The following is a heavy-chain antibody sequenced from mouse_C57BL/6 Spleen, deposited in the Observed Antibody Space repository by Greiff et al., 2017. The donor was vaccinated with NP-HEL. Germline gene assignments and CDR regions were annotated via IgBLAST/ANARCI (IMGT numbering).Heavy chain of an antibody. J-gene: IGHJ4*01. D-gene: IGHD1-1*01. CDR2: ISYDGSN. V-gene: IGHV3-6*01. CDR1: GYSITSGYY. CDR3: ASQDYGSSSFAMDY. Sequence: ESGPGLVKPSQSLSLTCSVTGYSITSGYYWNWIRQFPGNKLEWMGYISYDGSNNYNPSLKNRISITRDTSKNQFFLKLNSVTTEDTATYYCASQDYGSSSFAMDYWGQGTSVTVSS.